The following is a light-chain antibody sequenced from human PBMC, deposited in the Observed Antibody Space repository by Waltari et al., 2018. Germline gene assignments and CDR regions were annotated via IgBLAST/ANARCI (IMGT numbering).Light chain of an antibody. J-gene: IGKJ4*01. CDR3: QQYNDWPLT. CDR1: HSVGTH. CDR2: AAS. V-gene: IGKV3-15*01. Sequence: EIVMTQSPIILSVSPGERATLSCRASHSVGTHLAWYQQRPGRPPRLVIFAASTRATGVPVRFSGSGSGTEFTLTISSLQSEDFAVYYCQQYNDWPLTFGGGT.